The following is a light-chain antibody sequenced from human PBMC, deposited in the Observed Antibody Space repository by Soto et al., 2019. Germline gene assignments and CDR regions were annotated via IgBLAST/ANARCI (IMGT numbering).Light chain of an antibody. CDR1: QSVSNN. J-gene: IGKJ2*01. V-gene: IGKV3-15*01. CDR3: QQDNNCPPYT. CDR2: GAS. Sequence: EIVMTQSPATLSVSPGERATLSCRASQSVSNNLAWYQQKPGQAPRLLIYGASTRATGIPARFSGGGSGTEFTLTISSLQAEDFAVYYCQQDNNCPPYTFGQGTKLEIK.